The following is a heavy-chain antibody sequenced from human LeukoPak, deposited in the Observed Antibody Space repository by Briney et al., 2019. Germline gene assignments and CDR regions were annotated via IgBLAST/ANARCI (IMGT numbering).Heavy chain of an antibody. V-gene: IGHV3-74*01. J-gene: IGHJ3*02. CDR1: GFTFSSYW. Sequence: GGSLRLSCAASGFTFSSYWMHWVRQVPGKGLVWVSRINSDGSSTSYADSVKGRFTISRDNAKNTLYLQMNSPKTEDTAVYYCTTDITSYYGSGTPTPYDAFDIWGQGTMVTVSS. CDR2: INSDGSST. CDR3: TTDITSYYGSGTPTPYDAFDI. D-gene: IGHD3-10*01.